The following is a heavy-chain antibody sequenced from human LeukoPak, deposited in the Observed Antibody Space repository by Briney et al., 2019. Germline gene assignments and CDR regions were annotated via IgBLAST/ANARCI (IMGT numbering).Heavy chain of an antibody. Sequence: GASVKVSCKTSGYTFTSYDINWVRQATGQGLEWMGWMNPNSGNTGYAQKFQGRVTMTRDTSISTASMELDSLRSEDTAVYVCASATIYYGSGTYYPDYWGQGTLVTVSS. CDR2: MNPNSGNT. D-gene: IGHD3-10*01. V-gene: IGHV1-8*01. CDR3: ASATIYYGSGTYYPDY. J-gene: IGHJ4*02. CDR1: GYTFTSYD.